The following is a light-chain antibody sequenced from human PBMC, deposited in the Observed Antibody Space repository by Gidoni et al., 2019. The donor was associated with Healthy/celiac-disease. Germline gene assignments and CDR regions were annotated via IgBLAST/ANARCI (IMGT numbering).Light chain of an antibody. CDR2: NNN. CDR1: SSNIGNNY. CDR3: GTWDSSLSAYV. Sequence: QSVLTQPPSVSAAPGQKVTISCSGSSSNIGNNYVYWYQQLPGTAPTLLIYNNNKTPSWIPDRFSCSKSGTSATLGITGLQTGDEADYYCGTWDSSLSAYVFGTGTKVTVL. V-gene: IGLV1-51*01. J-gene: IGLJ1*01.